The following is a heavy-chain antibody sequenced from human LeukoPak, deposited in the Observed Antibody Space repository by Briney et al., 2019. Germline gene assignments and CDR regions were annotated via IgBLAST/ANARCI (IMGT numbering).Heavy chain of an antibody. CDR2: IKQDGSEK. D-gene: IGHD2-2*02. Sequence: PGGSLRLSCAASGSTFSSYWMSWVRQAPGKGLEWVANIKQDGSEKYYVDSVKGRFTISRDNAKNSLYLQMNSLRAEDTAVYYCARVSPIFDYWGQGTLVTVSS. CDR1: GSTFSSYW. V-gene: IGHV3-7*01. J-gene: IGHJ4*02. CDR3: ARVSPIFDY.